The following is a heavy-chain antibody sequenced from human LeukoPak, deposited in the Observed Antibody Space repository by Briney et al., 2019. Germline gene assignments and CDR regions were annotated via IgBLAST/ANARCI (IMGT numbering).Heavy chain of an antibody. CDR2: IKQDGSEK. CDR1: GFTFSSYW. Sequence: GGSLRLSCAASGFTFSSYWMSWVRQAPGKGLEWVANIKQDGSEKYYVDSVKGRFTISRDNAKNSLYLQMNSLRAEDTAVYYCARGPYDYVWGSYPSSLWGDYWSQGTLVTVSS. CDR3: ARGPYDYVWGSYPSSLWGDY. D-gene: IGHD3-16*01. V-gene: IGHV3-7*01. J-gene: IGHJ4*02.